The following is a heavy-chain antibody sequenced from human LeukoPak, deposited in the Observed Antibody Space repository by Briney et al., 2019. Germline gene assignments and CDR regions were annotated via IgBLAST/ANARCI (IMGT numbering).Heavy chain of an antibody. CDR2: ISFSGDNRGDNT. J-gene: IGHJ4*02. V-gene: IGHV3-23*01. CDR1: GFTFKIYT. D-gene: IGHD3-3*01. CDR3: VGTFTVFGVVSTIE. Sequence: PGGSLRLSCAAFGFTFKIYTMNWVRQAPGKGLEWISSISFSGDNRGDNTYYADSVRARFSISRDNSQNTVLLQMSSLRVDDTAAYYCVGTFTVFGVVSTIEWGQGTLVTVSS.